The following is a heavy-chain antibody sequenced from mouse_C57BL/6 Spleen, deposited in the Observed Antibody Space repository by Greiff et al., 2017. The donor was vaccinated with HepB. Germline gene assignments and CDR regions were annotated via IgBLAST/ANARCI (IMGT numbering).Heavy chain of an antibody. CDR3: AREGFYSNYVTWFAY. D-gene: IGHD2-5*01. CDR1: GFNIKNTY. CDR2: IDPANGNT. Sequence: EVQLQQSVAELVRPGASVKLSCTASGFNIKNTYMHWVKQRPEQGLEWIGRIDPANGNTKYAPKFQGKATITADPASNTAYLQLSSLTSEDTAIYYCAREGFYSNYVTWFAYWGQGTLVTVSA. V-gene: IGHV14-3*01. J-gene: IGHJ3*01.